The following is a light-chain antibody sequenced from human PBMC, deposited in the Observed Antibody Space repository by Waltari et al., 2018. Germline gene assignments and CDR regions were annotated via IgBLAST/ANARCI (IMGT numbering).Light chain of an antibody. Sequence: SSELTQDPAVSVALGQTVRITCHGDSLRSHYANWYRQKPGQAPLLVMYGKNNRPSGIPDRFSGSYSGDTASLTITGAQAEDEADYYCNSRDSNGNPFVFGPATKVTVL. CDR3: NSRDSNGNPFV. CDR1: SLRSHY. CDR2: GKN. J-gene: IGLJ1*01. V-gene: IGLV3-19*01.